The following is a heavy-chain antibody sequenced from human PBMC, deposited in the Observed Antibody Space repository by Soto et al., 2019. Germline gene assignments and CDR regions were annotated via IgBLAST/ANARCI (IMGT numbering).Heavy chain of an antibody. J-gene: IGHJ4*02. CDR1: GYIFSANY. CDR3: ARDPGQDYYDSSGDY. CDR2: INPHSGGT. V-gene: IGHV1-2*02. D-gene: IGHD3-22*01. Sequence: GASVKVSCKASGYIFSANYIHWVRQAPGQGLEWLGWINPHSGGTNYAQKFQGRVTMTRDTSISTAYMELSRLRSDDTAVYYCARDPGQDYYDSSGDYWGQGTLVTVSS.